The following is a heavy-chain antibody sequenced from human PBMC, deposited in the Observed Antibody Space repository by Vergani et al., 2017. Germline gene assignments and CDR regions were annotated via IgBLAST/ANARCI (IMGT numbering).Heavy chain of an antibody. CDR1: GFTFNHYA. D-gene: IGHD3-10*01. CDR2: ISGSGGST. Sequence: EVQLLESGGDLVQPGGSLRLSCAASGFTFNHYAMNWVRQAPGKGLEWVSGISGSGGSTYYAGSVKGRFTLSRDTSKNTLHLQINNLRVEDTAVYYCARGNYYGSGTYVDPWGQGTLVTVSS. J-gene: IGHJ5*01. V-gene: IGHV3-23*01. CDR3: ARGNYYGSGTYVDP.